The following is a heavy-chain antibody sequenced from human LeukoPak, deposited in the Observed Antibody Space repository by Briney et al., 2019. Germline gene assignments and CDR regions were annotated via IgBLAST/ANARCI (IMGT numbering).Heavy chain of an antibody. CDR3: ARAHKTYYYDSSSYSWNDY. D-gene: IGHD3-22*01. CDR2: IIPIFGTA. Sequence: SVKVSCKASGGTFSSYAISWVRQAPGQGLEWMGGIIPIFGTANYAQKFQGRVTITADESTSTAYMELSSLRSEDTAVYYCARAHKTYYYDSSSYSWNDYWGQGTLVTVSS. CDR1: GGTFSSYA. V-gene: IGHV1-69*13. J-gene: IGHJ4*02.